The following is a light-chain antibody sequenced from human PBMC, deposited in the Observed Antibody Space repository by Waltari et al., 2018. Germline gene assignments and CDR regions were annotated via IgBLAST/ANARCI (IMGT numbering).Light chain of an antibody. CDR1: SSDVGGYNY. CDR2: DVS. V-gene: IGLV2-14*01. Sequence: QSALTQPASVSGSPGQSITISCTGTSSDVGGYNYVSWYQQHPGKAPKLLIYDVSKRPSVVSNRCSGSKSGNTASLTISGLQAEYESDYYCSSYTSSSTLGVFGGGTKLTVL. CDR3: SSYTSSSTLGV. J-gene: IGLJ2*01.